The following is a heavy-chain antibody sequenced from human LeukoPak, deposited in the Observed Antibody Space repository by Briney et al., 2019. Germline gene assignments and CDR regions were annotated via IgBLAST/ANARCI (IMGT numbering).Heavy chain of an antibody. J-gene: IGHJ4*02. Sequence: SATLSLTCAVYGGSFSGYYWSWIRQPPGKGLEWIGEINHSGSTNYNPSLKSRVTISVDTSKNQFSLKLSSVTAADTAVYYCARGAQDIVVVVAATSVYFDYWGQGTLVTVSS. CDR1: GGSFSGYY. V-gene: IGHV4-34*01. CDR3: ARGAQDIVVVVAATSVYFDY. D-gene: IGHD2-15*01. CDR2: INHSGST.